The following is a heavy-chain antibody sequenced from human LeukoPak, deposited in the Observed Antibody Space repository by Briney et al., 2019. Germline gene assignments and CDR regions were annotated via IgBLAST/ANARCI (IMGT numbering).Heavy chain of an antibody. CDR3: EAGPFDY. CDR1: GGSISSSSYY. J-gene: IGHJ4*02. V-gene: IGHV4-39*01. Sequence: SETLSLTCTVSGGSISSSSYYWGWIRQPPGKGLEWIGSIYYSGSTYYNPSLKSRVTISVDTSKNQFSLKLSSVTAADTAVYYREAGPFDYWGQGTLVTVSS. D-gene: IGHD6-13*01. CDR2: IYYSGST.